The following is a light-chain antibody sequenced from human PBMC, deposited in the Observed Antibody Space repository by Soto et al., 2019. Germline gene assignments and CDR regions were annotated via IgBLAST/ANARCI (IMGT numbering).Light chain of an antibody. CDR1: TSDVGGYNY. J-gene: IGLJ3*02. V-gene: IGLV2-8*01. CDR2: EVN. Sequence: QSALTQPPSASGSPGQSVTISCTGTTSDVGGYNYVSWYQQSPGKAPKLIIYEVNKRPSGVPDRFSGSKSGNTASLTVSGLRAEDEATYYCQSFDRSQTYDNRLSGVFGGGTKVTVL. CDR3: QSFDRSQTYDNRLSGV.